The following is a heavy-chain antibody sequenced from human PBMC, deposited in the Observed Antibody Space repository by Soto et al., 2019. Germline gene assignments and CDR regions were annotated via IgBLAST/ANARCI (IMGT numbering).Heavy chain of an antibody. D-gene: IGHD1-7*01. V-gene: IGHV1-69*13. J-gene: IGHJ4*02. CDR1: GGTFSSYA. Sequence: SVKVSCKASGGTFSSYAISWVLQAPGQGLEWMGGIIPIFGTANYAQKFQGRVTITADESTSTAYMELSSLRSEDTAVYYCARDSNRRITGTSDYWGQGTLVTVSS. CDR2: IIPIFGTA. CDR3: ARDSNRRITGTSDY.